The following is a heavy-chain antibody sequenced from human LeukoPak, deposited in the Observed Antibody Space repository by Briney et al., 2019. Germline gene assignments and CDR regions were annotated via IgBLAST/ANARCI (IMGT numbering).Heavy chain of an antibody. CDR2: IKPDGSEE. CDR1: GFTFSSYW. J-gene: IGHJ4*02. CDR3: TLVTRATAAVDY. D-gene: IGHD6-13*01. Sequence: GGSLRLSCAASGFTFSSYWMSWVRQVSGKGLEWVANIKPDGSEEYYVDSVKGRLTISRDNAEKSLYLQMNSLRVEDTAVYYCTLVTRATAAVDYWGQGTLVTVSS. V-gene: IGHV3-7*01.